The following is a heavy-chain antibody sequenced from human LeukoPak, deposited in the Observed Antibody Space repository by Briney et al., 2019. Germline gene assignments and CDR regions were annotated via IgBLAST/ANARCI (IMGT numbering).Heavy chain of an antibody. CDR3: ARGGLVVVAATSDY. CDR2: ISYDGSNK. J-gene: IGHJ4*02. CDR1: GFSFNTYA. Sequence: GGSLRLSCAASGFSFNTYAMHWVRQAPGKGLEWVAVISYDGSNKYYADSVKGRFTISRDNSKNTLYLQMNSLRAEDTAVYYCARGGLVVVAATSDYWGQGTLVTVSS. V-gene: IGHV3-30-3*01. D-gene: IGHD2-15*01.